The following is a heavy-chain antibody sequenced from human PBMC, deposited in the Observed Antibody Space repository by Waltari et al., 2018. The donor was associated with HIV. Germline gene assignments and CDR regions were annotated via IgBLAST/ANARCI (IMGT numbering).Heavy chain of an antibody. V-gene: IGHV3-30*18. D-gene: IGHD6-19*01. J-gene: IGHJ4*02. CDR3: AKGASGWSPGY. CDR1: GFHFSSYA. Sequence: QVHLVESGGGVVQPGRSLRLYCAASGFHFSSYAMHWVRQAPGKGLEWVAVISYHGDDKYYADSVNGRFTISRDNSKNTLYLQMNSLRAEDTAVYYCAKGASGWSPGYWGQGTLVTVSS. CDR2: ISYHGDDK.